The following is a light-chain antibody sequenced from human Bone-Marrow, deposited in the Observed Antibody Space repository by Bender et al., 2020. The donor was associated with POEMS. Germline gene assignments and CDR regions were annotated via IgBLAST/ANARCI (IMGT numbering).Light chain of an antibody. V-gene: IGLV2-14*02. CDR3: AVWDDSLNGWV. CDR1: SSDVGNYNL. CDR2: EVS. Sequence: QSALTQPASVSGSPGQSITISCTGTSSDVGNYNLVSWYQQYPGRAPKLMIYEVSERPSGVSNRFSGSKSGTSASLAISGLQSEDEADYYCAVWDDSLNGWVFGGGTKLTVL. J-gene: IGLJ3*02.